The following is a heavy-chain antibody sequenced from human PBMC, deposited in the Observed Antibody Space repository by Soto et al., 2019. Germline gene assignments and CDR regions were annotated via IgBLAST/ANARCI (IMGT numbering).Heavy chain of an antibody. CDR2: ISYDGSNI. D-gene: IGHD5-12*01. CDR1: GFTFGTFG. CDR3: AKDYGYSGDIGGENYYGMDV. J-gene: IGHJ6*02. Sequence: PGGSLRLSCAASGFTFGTFGMHWVRQAPGKGLEWVALISYDGSNIYYAKSVKGRFTVSRGNSRNTLYLQMNSLRAEDTALYYCAKDYGYSGDIGGENYYGMDVWGQGTTVTVSS. V-gene: IGHV3-30*18.